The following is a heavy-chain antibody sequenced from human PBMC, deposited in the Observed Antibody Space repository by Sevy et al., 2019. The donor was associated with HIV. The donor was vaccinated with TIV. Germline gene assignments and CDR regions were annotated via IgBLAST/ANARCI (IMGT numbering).Heavy chain of an antibody. CDR3: AREGGIAARPRDAFDI. V-gene: IGHV4-59*01. Sequence: SETLSLTCNVSGGSISSYYWNWIWQPPGKGLEWIGHIYYSGSTNYNPTLKSRVTISVDTSKKQFSLKLRSVSAADTAVYYCAREGGIAARPRDAFDIWGQGTMVTVSS. CDR2: IYYSGST. J-gene: IGHJ3*02. D-gene: IGHD6-6*01. CDR1: GGSISSYY.